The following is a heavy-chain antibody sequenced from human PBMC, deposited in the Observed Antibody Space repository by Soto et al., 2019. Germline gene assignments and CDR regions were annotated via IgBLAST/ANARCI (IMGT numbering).Heavy chain of an antibody. Sequence: EVQLVESGGGLVQPGRSLRLSCAASGFTFDDYAMHWVRQAPGKGLEWVSGISWNSGSIGYEDSVKGRFTISRDNAKNSLYLQMNSLRAEDTALYYCAKYIDGGYDVYYFDYWGQGTLVTVSS. CDR1: GFTFDDYA. D-gene: IGHD5-12*01. CDR3: AKYIDGGYDVYYFDY. V-gene: IGHV3-9*01. CDR2: ISWNSGSI. J-gene: IGHJ4*02.